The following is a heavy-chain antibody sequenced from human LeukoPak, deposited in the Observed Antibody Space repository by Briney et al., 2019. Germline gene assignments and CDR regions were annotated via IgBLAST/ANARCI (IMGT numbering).Heavy chain of an antibody. CDR1: AYSFTSYW. D-gene: IGHD3-22*01. CDR3: ARLSDLYDSSGYYYAREPHCDH. Sequence: GECLQISCKASAYSFTSYWIVWVSQMAGRDLQGLVIIYPGDSDTRYSPSFQRQVTISADKSISTAYLQWSSLNASDTGMYYCARLSDLYDSSGYYYAREPHCDHWPQETLVSVSS. V-gene: IGHV5-51*01. J-gene: IGHJ4*02. CDR2: IYPGDSDT.